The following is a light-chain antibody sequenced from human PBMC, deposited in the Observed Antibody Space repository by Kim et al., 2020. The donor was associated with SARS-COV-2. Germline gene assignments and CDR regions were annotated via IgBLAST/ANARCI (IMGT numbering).Light chain of an antibody. J-gene: IGKJ2*01. V-gene: IGKV1-5*03. Sequence: SASVVDRVTITCRASENLVTWLAWYQQKPGRAPSLLIYLASTLESGVPSRFSGTGSGTEFSLSITSLQPDDFATYYCQHYSRFPYTFGQGTKLEI. CDR3: QHYSRFPYT. CDR2: LAS. CDR1: ENLVTW.